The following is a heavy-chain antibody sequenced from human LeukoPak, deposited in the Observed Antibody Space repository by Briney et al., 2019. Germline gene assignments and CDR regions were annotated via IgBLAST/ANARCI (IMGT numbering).Heavy chain of an antibody. CDR3: AKDKVRYYYYGMDV. J-gene: IGHJ6*02. CDR1: GFTFSSYG. Sequence: GGSLRLSCAASGFTFSSYGIHWVRQAPGKGLEWVAFIRYDGSNKYYADSVKGRFTISRDNSKNTLYLQMNSLRAEDTAVYYCAKDKVRYYYYGMDVWGQGNTVTVSS. V-gene: IGHV3-30*02. CDR2: IRYDGSNK.